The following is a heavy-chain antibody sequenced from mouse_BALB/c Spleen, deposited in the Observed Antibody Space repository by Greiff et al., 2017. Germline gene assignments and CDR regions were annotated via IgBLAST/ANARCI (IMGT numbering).Heavy chain of an antibody. CDR2: ISYSGST. CDR3: ARKDYYGSSYSYYAMDY. CDR1: GYSITSDYA. J-gene: IGHJ4*01. Sequence: EVKLVESGPGLVKPSQSLSLTCTVTGYSITSDYAWNWIRQFPGNKLEWMGYISYSGSTSYNPSLKSRISITRDTSKNQFFLQLNSVTTEDTATDYCARKDYYGSSYSYYAMDYWGQGTSVTVSS. V-gene: IGHV3-2*02. D-gene: IGHD1-1*01.